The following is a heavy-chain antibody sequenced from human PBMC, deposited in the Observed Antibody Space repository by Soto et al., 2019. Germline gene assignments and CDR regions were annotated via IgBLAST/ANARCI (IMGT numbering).Heavy chain of an antibody. Sequence: GGSLRLSCAASGFTVTSKFMAWVRQAPGKGLECVSIIYTGGTTYYADSVRGRFTISRDNSKNTLYLQMNSLRAEDTAIYYCAREKAHKTGGGFDSWGQGTLVTVSS. CDR3: AREKAHKTGGGFDS. D-gene: IGHD3-10*01. J-gene: IGHJ4*02. CDR2: IYTGGTT. CDR1: GFTVTSKF. V-gene: IGHV3-53*01.